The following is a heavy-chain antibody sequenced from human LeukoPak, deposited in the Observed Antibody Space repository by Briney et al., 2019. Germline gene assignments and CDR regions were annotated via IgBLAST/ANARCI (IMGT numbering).Heavy chain of an antibody. D-gene: IGHD6-19*01. CDR2: IKRGETQT. V-gene: IGHV3-7*01. J-gene: IGHJ4*02. CDR3: ARGPGSYNSGWDIYFDF. Sequence: PGGSLRLSCETSGFTFSTYWMSWVRQAPGKGLEWVANIKRGETQTHYVHSVKGRFTISRDNAQNSVYLQMDSLGAEDTAVYYCARGPGSYNSGWDIYFDFWGQGTLVTVSS. CDR1: GFTFSTYW.